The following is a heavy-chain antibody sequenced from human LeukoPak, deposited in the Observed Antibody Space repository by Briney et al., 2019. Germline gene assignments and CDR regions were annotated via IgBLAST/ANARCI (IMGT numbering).Heavy chain of an antibody. CDR2: INAGNGNT. V-gene: IGHV1-3*01. Sequence: ASVKVSCKASGYTFTSYAMHWVRQAPGQRLEWMGWINAGNGNTKYSQEFQGRVTITRDTSTSTAYMELRSLRSDDTAVYYCARDLAGQQEADYWGQGTLVTVSS. CDR1: GYTFTSYA. CDR3: ARDLAGQQEADY. J-gene: IGHJ4*02. D-gene: IGHD5-18*01.